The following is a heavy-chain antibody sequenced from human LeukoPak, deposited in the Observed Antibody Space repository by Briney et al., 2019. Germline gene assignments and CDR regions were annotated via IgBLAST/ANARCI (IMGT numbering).Heavy chain of an antibody. J-gene: IGHJ4*02. CDR2: NYNSGTT. D-gene: IGHD2-15*01. V-gene: IGHV3-53*01. CDR1: GFILSSNY. CDR3: ARGWEWWDY. Sequence: GGSLRLSCAPSGFILSSNYMSWLRQAPGKGLEWVSVNYNSGTTKYADSVKGRFTIARDNAKNTLYLQMNSLRAEDTAVYYCARGWEWWDYWGQGTLVTVSS.